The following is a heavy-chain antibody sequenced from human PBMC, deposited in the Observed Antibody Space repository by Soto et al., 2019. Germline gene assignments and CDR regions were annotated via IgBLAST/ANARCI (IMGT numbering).Heavy chain of an antibody. Sequence: ITLKESGPTLVKPTQTLTLTCTFSGFSLSTGGLGVGWIRQPPGEALEWLALIYWDDDKRYSPSLRSRLTITKDTSKNQVVLIMTNMDPVDTATYYCVHSRCGGDCLRSYSSHYYYGIDVWGQGTTVTVSS. CDR3: VHSRCGGDCLRSYSSHYYYGIDV. CDR2: IYWDDDK. D-gene: IGHD2-21*02. J-gene: IGHJ6*02. CDR1: GFSLSTGGLG. V-gene: IGHV2-5*02.